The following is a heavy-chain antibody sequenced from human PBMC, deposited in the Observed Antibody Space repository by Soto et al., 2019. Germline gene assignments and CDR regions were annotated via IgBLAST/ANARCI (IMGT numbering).Heavy chain of an antibody. Sequence: PGGSLRLSCAASGFTFSSYAMHWVRQAPGKGLEWVAVISYDGSNKYYADSVKGRFTISRDNSKNTLYLQMNSLRAEDTAVYYCARDRKEIAVAGTFHYWGQGTLVTVSS. D-gene: IGHD6-19*01. CDR3: ARDRKEIAVAGTFHY. V-gene: IGHV3-30-3*01. J-gene: IGHJ4*02. CDR2: ISYDGSNK. CDR1: GFTFSSYA.